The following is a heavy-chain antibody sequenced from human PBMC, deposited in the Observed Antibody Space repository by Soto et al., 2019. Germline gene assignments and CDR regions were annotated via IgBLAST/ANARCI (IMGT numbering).Heavy chain of an antibody. CDR2: IKGKGYDGAT. CDR3: TSGLIVVVAASKLAGY. J-gene: IGHJ4*02. CDR1: GFTFGNAW. Sequence: EVQLVESGGGLVKPGGSLRLSWAAAGFTFGNAWMNWVHQAPGRGLEWVGRIKGKGYDGATDYAAPVTGRFTISRDDSKNTLYLEINNLKAEDTAVFYCTSGLIVVVAASKLAGYWRQGTLVTVSS. D-gene: IGHD2-15*01. V-gene: IGHV3-15*07.